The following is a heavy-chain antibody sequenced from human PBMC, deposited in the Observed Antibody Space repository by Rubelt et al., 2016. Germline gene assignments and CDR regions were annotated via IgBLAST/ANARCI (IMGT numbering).Heavy chain of an antibody. CDR3: ARATRGYSSGWYYSGMDV. CDR2: ISYDGSNK. Sequence: GRSLRLSCAASGFTFSSYAMHWVRQAPGKGLEWVAVISYDGSNKYYADSVKGRFTISRDNSKNTLYLQMNSLRAEDTAVYYCARATRGYSSGWYYSGMDVWGQGTTVTVSS. D-gene: IGHD6-19*01. CDR1: GFTFSSYA. V-gene: IGHV3-30*04. J-gene: IGHJ6*02.